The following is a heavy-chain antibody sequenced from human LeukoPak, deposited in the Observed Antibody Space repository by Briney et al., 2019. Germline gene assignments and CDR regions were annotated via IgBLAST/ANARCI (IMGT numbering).Heavy chain of an antibody. Sequence: ASVKVSCKASGYTFTSYGISWVRQAPGQGLEWMGWISAYNGNTNYAQKLQGRVTMTTDTSTSTVYMELSSLRSEDTAVYYCARVGYYYDSSGYSYYFDYWGQGTLVTVSS. D-gene: IGHD3-22*01. CDR2: ISAYNGNT. V-gene: IGHV1-18*01. J-gene: IGHJ4*02. CDR3: ARVGYYYDSSGYSYYFDY. CDR1: GYTFTSYG.